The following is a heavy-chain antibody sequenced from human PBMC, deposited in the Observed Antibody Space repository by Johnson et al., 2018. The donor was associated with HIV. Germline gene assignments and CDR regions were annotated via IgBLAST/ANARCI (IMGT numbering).Heavy chain of an antibody. D-gene: IGHD1-26*01. Sequence: VQLVESGGGLVKPGGSLRLSCAASGFTVSKAWMNWVRQAPGKGLEWVGRIKSESDGGSTDHAAPVKGRFSISRDDAKNTLYLQMNSLETEDTAVYYCTAPIVGAIDAFDIWGQGTKVTVSS. CDR2: IKSESDGGST. CDR1: GFTVSKAW. V-gene: IGHV3-15*01. CDR3: TAPIVGAIDAFDI. J-gene: IGHJ3*02.